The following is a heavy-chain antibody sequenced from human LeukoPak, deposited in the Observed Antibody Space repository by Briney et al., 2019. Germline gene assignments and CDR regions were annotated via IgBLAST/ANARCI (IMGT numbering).Heavy chain of an antibody. D-gene: IGHD3-10*01. CDR2: IYTSGST. Sequence: PSETLSLTCTVSGGSISTYYWNWIRQPAGKGLEWIGRIYTSGSTNYDPSLKSRVTMSVDTSKNQFSLKLSSVTAADTAVYYCARDTEEITMVRGGAYYYGMDVWGQGTTVTVSS. CDR3: ARDTEEITMVRGGAYYYGMDV. J-gene: IGHJ6*02. V-gene: IGHV4-4*07. CDR1: GGSISTYY.